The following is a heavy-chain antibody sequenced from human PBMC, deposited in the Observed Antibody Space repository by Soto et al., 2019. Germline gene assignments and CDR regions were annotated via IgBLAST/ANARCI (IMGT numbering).Heavy chain of an antibody. J-gene: IGHJ5*02. Sequence: ASVKVSCKASGYTFTSYGISWVRQAPGQGLEWMGWISAYNGNTNFSPKLQGRVTMTTDTFTNNAFLEVRSLRFYETAVYYCARASGNSKWVDPLGQGTLVTVSS. CDR3: ARASGNSKWVDP. D-gene: IGHD1-26*01. V-gene: IGHV1-18*01. CDR1: GYTFTSYG. CDR2: ISAYNGNT.